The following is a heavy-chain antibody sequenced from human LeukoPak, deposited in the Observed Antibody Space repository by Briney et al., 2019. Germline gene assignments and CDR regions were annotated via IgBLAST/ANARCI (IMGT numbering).Heavy chain of an antibody. D-gene: IGHD5-18*01. CDR1: GYTFTSYG. Sequence: ASVKVSCKASGYTFTSYGISWVRQAPGQGLEWMGWISAYNGNTNYAQKLQGRVTMTTDTSTSTAYMELRSLRSDDTAVYYCARDQGYSCGYRLARNAFDIWGQGTMVTVSS. V-gene: IGHV1-18*01. J-gene: IGHJ3*02. CDR2: ISAYNGNT. CDR3: ARDQGYSCGYRLARNAFDI.